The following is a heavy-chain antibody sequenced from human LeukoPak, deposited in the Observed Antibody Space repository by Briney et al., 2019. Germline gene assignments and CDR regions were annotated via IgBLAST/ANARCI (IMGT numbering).Heavy chain of an antibody. CDR2: IYTSGST. J-gene: IGHJ3*02. Sequence: PSETLSLTCTVSGGSISSGSYYWSWIRQPAGKGLEWIGRIYTSGSTNYNPSLKSRVTISVDTSKNQFSLKLSSVTAADTAVYYCARATYYYDSSGRTDAFDIWGQGTMGTVSS. V-gene: IGHV4-61*02. D-gene: IGHD3-22*01. CDR1: GGSISSGSYY. CDR3: ARATYYYDSSGRTDAFDI.